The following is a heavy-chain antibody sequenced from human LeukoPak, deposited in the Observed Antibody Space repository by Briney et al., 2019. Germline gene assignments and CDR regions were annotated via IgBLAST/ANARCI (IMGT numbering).Heavy chain of an antibody. V-gene: IGHV3-74*01. CDR2: VNTDGRSA. D-gene: IGHD6-19*01. J-gene: IGHJ4*02. CDR3: AKPYGSGYSYFDS. CDR1: GFTFSSYW. Sequence: GGSLRLSCAASGFTFSSYWMHWVRQAPGKGLVWVSRVNTDGRSASYADSVKGRFTISRDNAKNTLYLQMNSLRAEDTAVYYCAKPYGSGYSYFDSWGQGALVTVSS.